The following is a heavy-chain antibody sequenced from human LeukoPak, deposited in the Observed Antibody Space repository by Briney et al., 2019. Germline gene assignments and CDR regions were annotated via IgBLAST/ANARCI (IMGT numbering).Heavy chain of an antibody. D-gene: IGHD1-26*01. J-gene: IGHJ3*02. Sequence: PSETLSLTCTASGGSISSYYWSWSRKPPGKGLGRIRYNYYSGSTNYNPSLKSRVTISGDTSKNQFSLKLSSVTAADTAVYYCVSGSYVSDAFDIWGQGTMVTVSS. CDR2: NYYSGST. CDR1: GGSISSYY. V-gene: IGHV4-59*01. CDR3: VSGSYVSDAFDI.